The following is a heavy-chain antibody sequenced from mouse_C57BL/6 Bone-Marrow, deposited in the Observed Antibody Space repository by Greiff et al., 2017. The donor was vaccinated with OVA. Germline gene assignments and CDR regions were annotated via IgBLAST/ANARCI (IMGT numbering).Heavy chain of an antibody. CDR3: ARRGYGSRYWFAY. CDR2: IHPNSGST. V-gene: IGHV1-64*01. CDR1: GYTFTSYW. Sequence: VQLQQPGAELVKPGASVKLSCKASGYTFTSYWMHWVKQRPGQGLEWIGMIHPNSGSTNYNEKFKSKATLTVDKSSSTAYMQLSSLTSEDSAVYDCARRGYGSRYWFAYWGQGTLVTVSA. D-gene: IGHD1-1*01. J-gene: IGHJ3*01.